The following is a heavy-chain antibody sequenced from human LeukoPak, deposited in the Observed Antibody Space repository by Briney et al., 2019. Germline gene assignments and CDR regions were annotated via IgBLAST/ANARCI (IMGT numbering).Heavy chain of an antibody. CDR3: ARDGSFGRTSFDY. CDR1: GFTFSTYN. CDR2: INQDGSEK. Sequence: PGGSLRLSCAASGFTFSTYNMNWVRQAPGKGLEWVANINQDGSEKYYLDSAKGRFTISRDNARNSLYLQVNSLRAEDTAVYYCARDGSFGRTSFDYWGQGTLVTVSS. V-gene: IGHV3-7*01. J-gene: IGHJ4*02. D-gene: IGHD3-10*01.